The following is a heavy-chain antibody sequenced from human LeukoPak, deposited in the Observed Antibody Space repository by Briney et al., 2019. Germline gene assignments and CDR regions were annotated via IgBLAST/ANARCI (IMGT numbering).Heavy chain of an antibody. Sequence: SETLSLTWTLSGGSISSYYWGWIRQPAGKGLEWIGRIYTSGSTNYNPSLKSRVTMSVDTSKHQFSLKLSSVTAADTAVYYCAREGHYGAIDYWGQGTLVTVSS. V-gene: IGHV4-4*07. CDR3: AREGHYGAIDY. CDR1: GGSISSYY. D-gene: IGHD4/OR15-4a*01. J-gene: IGHJ4*02. CDR2: IYTSGST.